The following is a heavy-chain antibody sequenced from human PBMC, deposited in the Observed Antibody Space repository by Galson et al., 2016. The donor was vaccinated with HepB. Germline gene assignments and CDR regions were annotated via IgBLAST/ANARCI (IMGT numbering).Heavy chain of an antibody. J-gene: IGHJ6*02. D-gene: IGHD3-10*01. V-gene: IGHV3-33*01. CDR1: GFTFSSYG. Sequence: SLRLSCAASGFTFSSYGMHWVRQAPGKGLEWVAVIWYDGSNKYYADSVKGRFTISRDNSKNTLYLQMNSLRAEDTAVYYCVRDLIPFLAITGYYGMDVWGQGTTVTVSS. CDR3: VRDLIPFLAITGYYGMDV. CDR2: IWYDGSNK.